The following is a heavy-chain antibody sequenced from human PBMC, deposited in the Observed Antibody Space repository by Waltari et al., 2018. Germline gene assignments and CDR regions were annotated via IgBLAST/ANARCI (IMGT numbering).Heavy chain of an antibody. CDR1: GYDFAGYW. D-gene: IGHD3-16*01. Sequence: EVQLAQSGAEVKKPGESLKISCQGSGYDFAGYWIAWVRRVPGKGLEWMGNIYPGDSGTRFSLSFQGHVTISADKPITTAYLQWSSLKASDTATYYCARRLMTGEGTTMDWFDGWGQGTLVSVSS. V-gene: IGHV5-51*04. J-gene: IGHJ5*02. CDR3: ARRLMTGEGTTMDWFDG. CDR2: IYPGDSGT.